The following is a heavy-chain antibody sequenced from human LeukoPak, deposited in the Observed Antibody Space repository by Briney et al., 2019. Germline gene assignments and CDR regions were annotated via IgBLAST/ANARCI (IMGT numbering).Heavy chain of an antibody. CDR2: IYYNVST. Sequence: SETLSLTCTVSGGSISSGGYYWSWIRQHPGKGLEWIGYIYYNVSTYYNPSLKSRVTISVDTSKNQFSLKQSSVTAADTAVYYCARDKVGEMVTGHYYYYYMDVWGKGTTVTVSS. V-gene: IGHV4-31*03. D-gene: IGHD5-18*01. CDR3: ARDKVGEMVTGHYYYYYMDV. CDR1: GGSISSGGYY. J-gene: IGHJ6*03.